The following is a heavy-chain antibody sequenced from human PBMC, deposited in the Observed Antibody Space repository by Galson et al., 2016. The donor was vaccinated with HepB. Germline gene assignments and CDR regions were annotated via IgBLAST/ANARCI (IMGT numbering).Heavy chain of an antibody. D-gene: IGHD5-18*01. V-gene: IGHV3-53*01. J-gene: IGHJ4*02. CDR3: ARLRPEYNYAYDY. CDR2: FYGGGTI. Sequence: SLRLSCAASGFTVSSNHMSWVRQAPGKGLEWVSVFYGGGTINYADSVKGRFTVSRENSENTLFLQMNSLRADDTAVYYCARLRPEYNYAYDYWGQGTLVPVSS. CDR1: GFTVSSNH.